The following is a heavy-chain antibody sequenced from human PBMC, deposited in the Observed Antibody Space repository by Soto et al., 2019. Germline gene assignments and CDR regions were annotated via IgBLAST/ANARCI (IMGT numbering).Heavy chain of an antibody. CDR2: ISYDGSNK. J-gene: IGHJ4*02. CDR3: AREGHSWYSSSWYYFDY. Sequence: QVQLVESGGGVVQPGRSLRLSCAASGFTFSSYAMHWVRQAPGKGLEWVAVISYDGSNKYYADSVKGRFTISRDNSKNTLYLQMNSLRAEDTAVYYCAREGHSWYSSSWYYFDYWGQGTLVTVSS. V-gene: IGHV3-30-3*01. D-gene: IGHD6-13*01. CDR1: GFTFSSYA.